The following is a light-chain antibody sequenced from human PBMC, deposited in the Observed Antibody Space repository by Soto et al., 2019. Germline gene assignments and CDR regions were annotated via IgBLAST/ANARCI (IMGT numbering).Light chain of an antibody. Sequence: DIQMTQSPSTLSASVGDRVTITCRASQSISSWLAWYQQKPGKAPKLLIYKASSLESGVPSRFSGSGSGTEFILTISSLQPDYFATYYCQQYNSYWTFGQGTKVEIK. J-gene: IGKJ1*01. CDR2: KAS. CDR3: QQYNSYWT. CDR1: QSISSW. V-gene: IGKV1-5*03.